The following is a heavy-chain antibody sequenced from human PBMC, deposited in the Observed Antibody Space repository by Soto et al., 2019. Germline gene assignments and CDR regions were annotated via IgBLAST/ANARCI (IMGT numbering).Heavy chain of an antibody. CDR3: AKGHPERHGGFDY. D-gene: IGHD3-3*01. V-gene: IGHV3-23*01. J-gene: IGHJ4*02. Sequence: GGSLRLSCAASGFTFSDYGMSWVRQAPGKGLEWVSTISGGGDFTYYAQPVKGRFTISRDNSKNTLYLQMTSLRADDTAVYYCAKGHPERHGGFDYWGQGTLVTVSS. CDR1: GFTFSDYG. CDR2: ISGGGDFT.